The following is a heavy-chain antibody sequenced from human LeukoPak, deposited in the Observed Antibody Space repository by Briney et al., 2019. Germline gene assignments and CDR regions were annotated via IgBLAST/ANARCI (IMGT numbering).Heavy chain of an antibody. J-gene: IGHJ4*02. V-gene: IGHV1-18*01. CDR3: ARAGYSYGYLGYFDY. CDR2: ISAYNGNT. D-gene: IGHD5-18*01. CDR1: GYTFTIYS. Sequence: ASVKVSCKASGYTFTIYSISWVRQAPGQGLESMGWISAYNGNTNYAQKFQGRVTMTTDTSTSTAYMEMRSLRSDDTAVYYCARAGYSYGYLGYFDYWGQGTLVTVSS.